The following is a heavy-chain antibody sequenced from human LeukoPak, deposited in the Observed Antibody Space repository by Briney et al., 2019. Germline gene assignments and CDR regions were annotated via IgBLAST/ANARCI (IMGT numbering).Heavy chain of an antibody. D-gene: IGHD3-10*01. V-gene: IGHV4-4*07. CDR3: ARDGYGSGSYYNVGLDYYYMDV. Sequence: SETLSLTCTVSGGSISSYYWSWIRQPAGKGLEWIGRFYTSGSTNYNPSLKSRVTMSVDTSKNQFSLKLSSVTAADTAVYYCARDGYGSGSYYNVGLDYYYMDVWGKGTTVTVSS. CDR2: FYTSGST. CDR1: GGSISSYY. J-gene: IGHJ6*03.